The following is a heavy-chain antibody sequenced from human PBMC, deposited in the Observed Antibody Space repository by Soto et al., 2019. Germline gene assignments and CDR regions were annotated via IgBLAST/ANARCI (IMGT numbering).Heavy chain of an antibody. J-gene: IGHJ3*02. CDR2: ISGNGYTT. Sequence: EVQVLESGGDLVQPGGSLRLTCAVSGFTFTTSSINWVRQAPGKGLEWVSSISGNGYTTYYADSVTGRFTISTDNSKSTVFLQMNSLRVEDTALYYCAKGVEHSTADAFETWGQGTMVTVSP. CDR1: GFTFTTSS. V-gene: IGHV3-23*01. D-gene: IGHD5-18*01. CDR3: AKGVEHSTADAFET.